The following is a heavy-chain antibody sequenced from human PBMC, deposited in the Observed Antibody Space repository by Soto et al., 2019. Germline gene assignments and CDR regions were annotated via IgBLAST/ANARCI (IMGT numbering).Heavy chain of an antibody. D-gene: IGHD2-15*01. V-gene: IGHV1-69*08. J-gene: IGHJ6*03. CDR3: ASGKSQMTQDRMGFYYYMDV. CDR1: GATFNDYT. Sequence: QVQLVQSGAEVKKPGSSVRISCAASGATFNDYTFTWVRRAPGQGLEWMGRVIPLLDASNYAEKFQDRVKITADRSTRTVYMELSGLKAEDSAIYYCASGKSQMTQDRMGFYYYMDVWGKGTTVTVSS. CDR2: VIPLLDAS.